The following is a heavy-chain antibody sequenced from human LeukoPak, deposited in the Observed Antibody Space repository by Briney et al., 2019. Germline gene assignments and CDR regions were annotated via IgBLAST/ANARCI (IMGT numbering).Heavy chain of an antibody. D-gene: IGHD3-10*01. J-gene: IGHJ4*02. CDR1: GGSISSGGYY. V-gene: IGHV4-31*03. CDR2: IYYSGST. CDR3: ARGIRGYFDY. Sequence: PSETLSLTCTVSGGSISSGGYYWSWIRQHPGKGLEWIGYIYYSGSTYYNPSLKSRVTISVDTPKNQFSLKLSSVTAADTAVYYCARGIRGYFDYWGQGTLVTVSS.